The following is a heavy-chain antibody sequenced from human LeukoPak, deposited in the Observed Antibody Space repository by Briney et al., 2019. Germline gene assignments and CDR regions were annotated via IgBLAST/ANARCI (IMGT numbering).Heavy chain of an antibody. D-gene: IGHD3-3*01. CDR2: IKQDGSEK. J-gene: IGHJ4*02. Sequence: GGSLRLSCAASGFSFSSYWMSWVRQAPGKGLEWVANIKQDGSEKYYVDSVKGRFTISRDNAKNSLYLQMNSLRAEDTAVYYCARDKYYDFWSGYGEANDYWGQGTLVTASS. CDR3: ARDKYYDFWSGYGEANDY. CDR1: GFSFSSYW. V-gene: IGHV3-7*01.